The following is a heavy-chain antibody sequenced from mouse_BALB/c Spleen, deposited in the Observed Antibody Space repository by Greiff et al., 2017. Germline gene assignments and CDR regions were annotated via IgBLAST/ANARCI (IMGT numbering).Heavy chain of an antibody. J-gene: IGHJ3*01. CDR1: GYTFTEYI. D-gene: IGHD4-1*02. CDR3: ARHEEGTTGPFAY. V-gene: IGHV1-62-2*01. Sequence: QVTLKESGAELVKPGASGKLSCKASGYTFTEYIIHWVKQRSGQGLEWIGWVYPGRGSIKYNEKFKDKATLTADKSSSTVYMELSRLTSEDSAVYFCARHEEGTTGPFAYWGHGTLVTVSA. CDR2: VYPGRGSI.